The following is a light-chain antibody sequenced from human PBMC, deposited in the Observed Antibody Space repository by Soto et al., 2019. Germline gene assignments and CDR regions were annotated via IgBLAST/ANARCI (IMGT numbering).Light chain of an antibody. V-gene: IGKV3-20*01. Sequence: VLTQSPATLSLSPGARVTLSCRASQSVSSYYLAWYKQKHGQAPRLVIYAASSRATGIPDRFSGGGSGTDLTITISRLEPEDFEVYYCQQCGSSPWTFGQGTKVDIK. CDR1: QSVSSYY. CDR2: AAS. J-gene: IGKJ1*01. CDR3: QQCGSSPWT.